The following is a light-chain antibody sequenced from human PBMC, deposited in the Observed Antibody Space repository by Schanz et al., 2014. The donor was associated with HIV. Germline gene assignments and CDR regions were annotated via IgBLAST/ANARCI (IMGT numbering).Light chain of an antibody. Sequence: QSVLTQPPSASGTPGQRVTISCSGGSSNIGSNAVSWYQHLPGTAPNLLIQADIQRPSGLPDRFSGSKSGTSASLAISGLQSEDEGDYYCASWDDSLNGWVFGGGTKLTVL. CDR1: SSNIGSNA. CDR3: ASWDDSLNGWV. V-gene: IGLV1-44*01. J-gene: IGLJ3*02. CDR2: ADI.